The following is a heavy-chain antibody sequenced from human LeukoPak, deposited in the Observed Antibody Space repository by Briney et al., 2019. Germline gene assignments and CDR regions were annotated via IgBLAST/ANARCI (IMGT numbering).Heavy chain of an antibody. D-gene: IGHD3-3*01. J-gene: IGHJ6*03. Sequence: GASVKVSCKASGYTLTQHSINWVRQAPGQGLEWMGWIITDTGNPTYAQGFTGRFVFSVDTSVNTAYLQISSLKAEDTAVYYCARGERIFGVVGDMDVWGKGTTVTVSS. CDR3: ARGERIFGVVGDMDV. CDR2: IITDTGNP. V-gene: IGHV7-4-1*02. CDR1: GYTLTQHS.